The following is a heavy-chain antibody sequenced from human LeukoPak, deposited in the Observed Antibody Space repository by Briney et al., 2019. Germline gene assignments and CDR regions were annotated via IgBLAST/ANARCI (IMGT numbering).Heavy chain of an antibody. CDR2: INHSGST. CDR3: ARYSSSWGYNWFDP. V-gene: IGHV4-34*01. J-gene: IGHJ5*02. CDR1: GGSFSGYY. D-gene: IGHD6-13*01. Sequence: PSETLSLTCAVYGGSFSGYYWSWIRQPPGKGLEWIGEINHSGSTNYNPSLKSRVTISVDTSKNQFSLKLSSVTAADTAVYYCARYSSSWGYNWFDPWGQGTLVTVSS.